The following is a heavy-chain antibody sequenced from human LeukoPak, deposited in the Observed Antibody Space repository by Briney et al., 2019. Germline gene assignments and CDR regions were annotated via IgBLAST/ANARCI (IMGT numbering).Heavy chain of an antibody. Sequence: GGSLRLSCAASGFTVISNYMSWVRQAPGQGLEWVSVLYAGGGTYYTDSVKGRFTISRDDSKSTLYLQMNSLRAEDTAVYYCARGNTWNYFDYWGQGTLVTVSS. CDR1: GFTVISNY. V-gene: IGHV3-66*01. J-gene: IGHJ4*02. D-gene: IGHD1-20*01. CDR2: LYAGGGT. CDR3: ARGNTWNYFDY.